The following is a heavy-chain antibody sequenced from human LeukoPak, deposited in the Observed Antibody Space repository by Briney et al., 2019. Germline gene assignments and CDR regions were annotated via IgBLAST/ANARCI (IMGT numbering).Heavy chain of an antibody. CDR1: GFTFSSYC. CDR2: INSDGSST. CDR3: ARVDPKAPGDYS. D-gene: IGHD2-2*03. J-gene: IGHJ4*02. Sequence: PGGSLRLSCAASGFTFSSYCMHWVRQAPGKGLVWVSRINSDGSSTKYADSVRGRVTISRDNAKDTLYVKMNNLRAEDTAVYYCARVDPKAPGDYSWGRGTLVTVSS. V-gene: IGHV3-74*03.